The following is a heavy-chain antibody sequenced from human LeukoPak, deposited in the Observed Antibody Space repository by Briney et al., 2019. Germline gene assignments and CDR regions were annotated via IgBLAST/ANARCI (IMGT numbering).Heavy chain of an antibody. CDR1: GGTFSSYA. D-gene: IGHD6-19*01. J-gene: IGHJ4*02. V-gene: IGHV1-69*04. CDR3: ARDPSSGWSEPDY. CDR2: IIPILGIA. Sequence: SVKVSCKASGGTFSSYAISWVRQAPGQGLEWMGRIIPILGIANYAQKFQGRVTITADKSTSTAYMELSSLRSEDTAVYYCARDPSSGWSEPDYWGQGTLVTVSP.